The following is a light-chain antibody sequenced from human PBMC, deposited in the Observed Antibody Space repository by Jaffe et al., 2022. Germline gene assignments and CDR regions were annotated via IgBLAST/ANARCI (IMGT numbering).Light chain of an antibody. Sequence: EIVLTQSPGTLSLSPGERATLSCRASQSVSSNYLVWYQQKPGQAPRLLIYGAYTRATGIPDRFSGSGSGTDFTLTISRLEPEDFAVYYCQQFDESFRLYIYGQGTKLEIK. J-gene: IGKJ2*01. CDR3: QQFDESFRLYI. CDR2: GAY. V-gene: IGKV3-20*01. CDR1: QSVSSNY.